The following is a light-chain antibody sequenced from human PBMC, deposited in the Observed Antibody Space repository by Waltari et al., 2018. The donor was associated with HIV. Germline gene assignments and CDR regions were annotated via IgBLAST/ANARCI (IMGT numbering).Light chain of an antibody. Sequence: QSALTQPASVSGSPGQSITISCTGTSSDVGGYNYVSWYQQHPGKAPKLMIYDVSKRPSGGSNRFSGSKSGNTASLTISWLQAEDESDYYCSSYTSSNTLPYVFGTGTKVTVL. V-gene: IGLV2-14*03. CDR1: SSDVGGYNY. CDR2: DVS. J-gene: IGLJ1*01. CDR3: SSYTSSNTLPYV.